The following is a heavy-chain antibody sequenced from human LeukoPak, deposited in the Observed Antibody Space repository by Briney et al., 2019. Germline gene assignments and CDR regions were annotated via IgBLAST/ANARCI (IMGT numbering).Heavy chain of an antibody. CDR2: IYYSGST. J-gene: IGHJ5*02. CDR3: AREKAYGGNSGWFDP. V-gene: IGHV4-59*01. Sequence: SETLSLTCTVSGGSISSYYWSWIRQPPGKGLDWIGYIYYSGSTNYNPSLKSRVTISVDTSKNQFSLKLSSVTAADTAVYYCAREKAYGGNSGWFDPWGQGTLVNVSS. CDR1: GGSISSYY. D-gene: IGHD4-23*01.